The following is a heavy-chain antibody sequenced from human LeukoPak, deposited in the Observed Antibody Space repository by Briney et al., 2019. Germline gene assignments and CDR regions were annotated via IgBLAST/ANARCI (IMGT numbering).Heavy chain of an antibody. J-gene: IGHJ5*02. D-gene: IGHD1-26*01. CDR3: ARSRAFNSGAFDP. V-gene: IGHV4-61*01. Sequence: PSEALSLTCTVSGASVSSASYWTWIRQPPGKGVEWIAHIYNGVNTNYNPSLKSRVTISVDTSKNQFSLRLNSVTAADTAVYYCARSRAFNSGAFDPWGQGSLVTVSS. CDR2: IYNGVNT. CDR1: GASVSSASY.